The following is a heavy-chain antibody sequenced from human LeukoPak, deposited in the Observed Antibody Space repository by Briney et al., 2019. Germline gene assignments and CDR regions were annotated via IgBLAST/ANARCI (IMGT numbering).Heavy chain of an antibody. V-gene: IGHV3-11*04. CDR3: ARFAAGGSYYYYMDV. J-gene: IGHJ6*03. CDR1: GFAFSVYY. D-gene: IGHD6-25*01. Sequence: PGGSLRLSCTVSGFAFSVYYMSWVRQAPGKGLEWVSNIGTSSTTIYYANSVKGRFTISRDNAKNSLYLQMNSLRADDTAVYYCARFAAGGSYYYYMDVWGKGTTVTVSS. CDR2: IGTSSTTI.